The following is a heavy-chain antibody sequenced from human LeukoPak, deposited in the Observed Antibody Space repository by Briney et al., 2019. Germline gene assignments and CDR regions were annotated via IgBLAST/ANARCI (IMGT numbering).Heavy chain of an antibody. CDR1: GGTFSSYA. D-gene: IGHD3-22*01. CDR2: IIPIFGTA. CDR3: ASTDYYDSSGYHLRY. V-gene: IGHV1-69*05. Sequence: GASVKVSCKASGGTFSSYAISWVRQAPGQGLEWMGGIIPIFGTANYAQKFQGRVTITRSTSASTAYMELSSLRSEDTAVYYCASTDYYDSSGYHLRYWGQGTLVTVSS. J-gene: IGHJ4*02.